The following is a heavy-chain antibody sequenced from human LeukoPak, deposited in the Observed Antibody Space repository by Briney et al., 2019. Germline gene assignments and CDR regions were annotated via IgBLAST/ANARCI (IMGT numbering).Heavy chain of an antibody. Sequence: ASVKVSCKASGYTFTTYDINWVRQATGQGLEWMGWMRPNSGNTGYAQKFQGRVTMTRNTSINTAFMELSGLRSEDTAVYFCARRNTAMVAGLDYWGQGSLVTVSS. J-gene: IGHJ4*02. CDR3: ARRNTAMVAGLDY. D-gene: IGHD5-18*01. V-gene: IGHV1-8*01. CDR1: GYTFTTYD. CDR2: MRPNSGNT.